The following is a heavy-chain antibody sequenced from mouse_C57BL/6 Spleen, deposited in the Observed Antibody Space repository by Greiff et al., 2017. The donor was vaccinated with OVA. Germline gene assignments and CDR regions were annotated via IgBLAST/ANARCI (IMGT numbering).Heavy chain of an antibody. CDR2: IHPSDSDT. Sequence: QVQLQQPGAELVKPGASVKVSCKASGYTFTSYWMHWVKQRPGQGLEWIGRIHPSDSDTHYNQKFKGKATLTGDKSSSTAYMQLSSLTSEDSAVYYCASTAQATFAYWGQGTLVTVSA. CDR3: ASTAQATFAY. V-gene: IGHV1-74*01. D-gene: IGHD3-2*02. J-gene: IGHJ3*01. CDR1: GYTFTSYW.